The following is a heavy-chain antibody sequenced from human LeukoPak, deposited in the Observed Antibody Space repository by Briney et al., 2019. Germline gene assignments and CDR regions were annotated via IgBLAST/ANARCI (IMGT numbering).Heavy chain of an antibody. CDR1: GFTFSSYA. D-gene: IGHD3-22*01. J-gene: IGHJ4*02. CDR3: ARGGYYDSSGYTDYFDY. CDR2: ISGSGGST. Sequence: GGSLRLSCAASGFTFSSYAMSWVRQAPGKGLEWVSAISGSGGSTYYADSVKGRFTISRDNSKNTLYLQMNSLRAEDTAVYYCARGGYYDSSGYTDYFDYWGQGTLVTVSS. V-gene: IGHV3-23*01.